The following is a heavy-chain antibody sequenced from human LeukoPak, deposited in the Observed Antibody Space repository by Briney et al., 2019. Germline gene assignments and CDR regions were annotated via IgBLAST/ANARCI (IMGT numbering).Heavy chain of an antibody. D-gene: IGHD3-3*01. Sequence: GGSLRLSCAASGFTFSSYWMHWVRQAPGKGLVWVPRINSDGSSTSYADSVKGRFTISRDNAKNTLYLQMNSLRAEDTAVYYCARSYYDFWSGLLWFGPWGQGTLVTVSS. CDR2: INSDGSST. CDR1: GFTFSSYW. CDR3: ARSYYDFWSGLLWFGP. J-gene: IGHJ5*02. V-gene: IGHV3-74*01.